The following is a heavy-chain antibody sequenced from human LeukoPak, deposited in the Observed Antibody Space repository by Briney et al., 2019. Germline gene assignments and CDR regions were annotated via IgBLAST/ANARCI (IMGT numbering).Heavy chain of an antibody. D-gene: IGHD5-24*01. CDR2: FDPEDGET. V-gene: IGHV1-24*01. J-gene: IGHJ5*02. CDR3: ATGPQLWRQDGWFDP. CDR1: GYTLTELS. Sequence: GASVKVSCKVSGYTLTELSMHWVRQAPGKGLELMGGFDPEDGETIYAQKFQGRVTMTEDTSTDTAYMELSSLRSEDTAVYYCATGPQLWRQDGWFDPWGQGTLVTVSS.